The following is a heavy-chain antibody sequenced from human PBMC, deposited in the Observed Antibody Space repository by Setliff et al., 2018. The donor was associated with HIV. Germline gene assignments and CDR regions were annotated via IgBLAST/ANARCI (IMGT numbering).Heavy chain of an antibody. Sequence: PSETLSLTCTVSGGSISSSGPGYYWGWVRQPPGGGLEWIGSVYYSGRTDDNPALRSRVTISVDTSKNQLSLRLTSMTAADTAVYYCARSQPDTIFGVVIFDYWGQGKMVTVSS. CDR1: GGSISSSGPGYY. V-gene: IGHV4-39*01. D-gene: IGHD3-3*01. J-gene: IGHJ4*02. CDR3: ARSQPDTIFGVVIFDY. CDR2: VYYSGRT.